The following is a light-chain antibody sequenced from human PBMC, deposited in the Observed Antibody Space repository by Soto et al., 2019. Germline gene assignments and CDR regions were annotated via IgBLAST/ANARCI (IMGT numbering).Light chain of an antibody. J-gene: IGKJ2*01. CDR3: LQYNSYSTYT. V-gene: IGKV1-5*03. Sequence: DIQMTQSPSILSASVVVRVTITCRASQTISPWLAGFQQKPGKAPKLLIYKASSLESGVPLRFSGSGSGTEFTLTISSLQPDDFATYYCLQYNSYSTYTFGQGTKLEIK. CDR2: KAS. CDR1: QTISPW.